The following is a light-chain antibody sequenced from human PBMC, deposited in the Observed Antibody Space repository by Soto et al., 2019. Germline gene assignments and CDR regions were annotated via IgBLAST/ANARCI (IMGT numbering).Light chain of an antibody. CDR2: LNSDGSH. Sequence: QPVLTQSPSASASLGASVKLTCTLSSGHSSYAIAWHQQQPEKGPRYLMKLNSDGSHRKGDGIPDRFSGSSSGAEHYLTISSLKSEDEADYYCQTWGTGIGVFGGGTKLTVL. CDR1: SGHSSYA. J-gene: IGLJ2*01. CDR3: QTWGTGIGV. V-gene: IGLV4-69*01.